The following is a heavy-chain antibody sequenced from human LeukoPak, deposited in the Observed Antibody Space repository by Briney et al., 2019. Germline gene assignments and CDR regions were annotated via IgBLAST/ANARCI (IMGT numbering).Heavy chain of an antibody. CDR1: GFTFSTYS. CDR3: VRLFGGVTTFDY. J-gene: IGHJ4*02. V-gene: IGHV3-7*01. Sequence: GGSLRLSCAASGFTFSTYSMSWVRQAPGKGLDWVASINQDGSAEYYVDSVRGRFTISRDNAKNSLYLQVNSLRVDDTAAYYCVRLFGGVTTFDYWGQGTLVTVSS. D-gene: IGHD4-17*01. CDR2: INQDGSAE.